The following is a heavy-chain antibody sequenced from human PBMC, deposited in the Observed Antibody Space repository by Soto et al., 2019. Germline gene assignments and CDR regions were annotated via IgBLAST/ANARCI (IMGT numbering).Heavy chain of an antibody. CDR2: ITNTADRT. CDR1: GITFSSYA. J-gene: IGHJ4*02. V-gene: IGHV3-23*01. Sequence: EVQLLESGGGLVQPGGSLRLSCAASGITFSSYAMSWVRQAPGKGLEWVSSITNTADRTYYADSVKGRFTISRDNSRQTVYLQMNSLRAEDKAVYYCAKDDIVATIGGAFDYWGQGTLLTVSS. D-gene: IGHD5-12*01. CDR3: AKDDIVATIGGAFDY.